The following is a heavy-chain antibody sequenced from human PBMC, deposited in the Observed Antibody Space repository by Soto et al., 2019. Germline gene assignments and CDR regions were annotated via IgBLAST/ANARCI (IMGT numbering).Heavy chain of an antibody. Sequence: EVQLVESGGVVVQPGGSLRLSCAASGFTFDDYTMHWVRQAPGKGLEWVSLISWDGGSTYYADSVKGRFTISRDNSKNSLYLQMNSLRTEDTALYYCAKVIAVAGITDGMDVWCQGTTVTVSS. CDR1: GFTFDDYT. V-gene: IGHV3-43*01. D-gene: IGHD6-19*01. J-gene: IGHJ6*02. CDR2: ISWDGGST. CDR3: AKVIAVAGITDGMDV.